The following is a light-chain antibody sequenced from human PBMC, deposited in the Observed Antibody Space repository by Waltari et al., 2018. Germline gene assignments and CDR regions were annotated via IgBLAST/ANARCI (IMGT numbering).Light chain of an antibody. J-gene: IGKJ4*01. CDR1: QDITIY. CDR2: DTS. CDR3: QVSFHFPLT. Sequence: DIQMTQSPSSLAASVGDRVTITCQASQDITIYLNCYQQKPGKAPKLLIYDTSKLETGVPSRFSGSGSGTHFTFTISSLQPEDIATYYCQVSFHFPLTFGGGTKLEIK. V-gene: IGKV1-33*01.